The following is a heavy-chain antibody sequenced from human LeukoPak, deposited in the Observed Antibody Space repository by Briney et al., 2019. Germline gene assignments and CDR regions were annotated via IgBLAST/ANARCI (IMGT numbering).Heavy chain of an antibody. Sequence: PSETLSLTCTVSGGSVRTYYWNWIRQSAGKGLEWIGRIYSSGITDYSPSLKSRATMSVDTSNSQFSLRLTSVTAADTAVYYCARALGARAYYYMDVWGKGTTVTVSS. CDR3: ARALGARAYYYMDV. CDR2: IYSSGIT. J-gene: IGHJ6*03. CDR1: GGSVRTYY. D-gene: IGHD5-12*01. V-gene: IGHV4-4*07.